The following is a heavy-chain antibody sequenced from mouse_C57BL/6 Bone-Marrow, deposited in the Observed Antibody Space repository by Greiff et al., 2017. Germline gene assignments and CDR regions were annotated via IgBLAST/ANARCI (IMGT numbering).Heavy chain of an antibody. CDR1: GFNIKDDY. J-gene: IGHJ2*01. V-gene: IGHV14-4*01. CDR3: TTWGDFDY. Sequence: VQLQPSGAELVRPGASVKLSCTASGFNIKDDYMHWVKQRPEQGLEWIGWIDPENGDTEYASKFQGKATITADTSSNTAYLQLSSLTSEDTAVYYCTTWGDFDYWGQGTTLTVSS. CDR2: IDPENGDT.